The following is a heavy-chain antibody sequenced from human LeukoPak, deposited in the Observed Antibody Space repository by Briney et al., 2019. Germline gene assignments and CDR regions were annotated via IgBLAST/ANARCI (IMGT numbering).Heavy chain of an antibody. CDR1: GGSISSGDYY. Sequence: PSETLSLTCTVSGGSISSGDYYWSWIRQPPGKGLEWIGYIYYSGSTYYNPSLKSRVTISVDTSKNQFSLKPSSVTAADTAVYYCAGSLAAGSGSYYNGPNNWFDPWGQGTLVTVSS. CDR2: IYYSGST. CDR3: AGSLAAGSGSYYNGPNNWFDP. D-gene: IGHD3-10*01. J-gene: IGHJ5*02. V-gene: IGHV4-30-4*01.